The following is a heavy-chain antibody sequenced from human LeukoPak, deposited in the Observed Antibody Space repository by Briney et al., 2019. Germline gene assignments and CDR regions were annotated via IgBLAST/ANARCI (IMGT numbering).Heavy chain of an antibody. J-gene: IGHJ4*02. CDR3: ARLPVRDY. Sequence: PSETLSLTCTVSGGSISSGSYYWSWIRQPAGKGLEWIGRIYTSGSTNYNPSLKSRVTISVDTSKNQFSLKLSSVTAADTAVYYCARLPVRDYWGQGTLVTVSS. V-gene: IGHV4-61*02. D-gene: IGHD1-1*01. CDR1: GGSISSGSYY. CDR2: IYTSGST.